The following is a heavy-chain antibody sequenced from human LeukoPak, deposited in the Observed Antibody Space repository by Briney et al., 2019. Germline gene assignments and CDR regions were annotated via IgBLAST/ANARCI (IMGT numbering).Heavy chain of an antibody. D-gene: IGHD3-10*01. J-gene: IGHJ4*02. V-gene: IGHV3-74*01. CDR3: VRVGGRSSIGGDC. Sequence: PGGTLRLSCAASGFTFSTYWMHWVRHAPGTGLVWVSRIKSDGSNSNYADCVKGRFTISRDNAKNTLYLQMNSLRAEDTAMYHCVRVGGRSSIGGDCWGQGTLVSVSS. CDR1: GFTFSTYW. CDR2: IKSDGSNS.